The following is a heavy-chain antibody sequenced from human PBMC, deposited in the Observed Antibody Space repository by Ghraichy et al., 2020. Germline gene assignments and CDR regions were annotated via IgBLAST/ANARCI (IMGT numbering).Heavy chain of an antibody. CDR2: IWYDGSNK. CDR3: ARGPRGDYVQYFQH. D-gene: IGHD4-17*01. V-gene: IGHV3-33*01. CDR1: GFTFSSYG. Sequence: GGSLRLSCAASGFTFSSYGMHWVRQAPGKGLEWVAVIWYDGSNKYYADSVKGRFTISRDNSKNTLYLQMNSLRAEDTAVYYCARGPRGDYVQYFQHWGQGTLVTVSS. J-gene: IGHJ1*01.